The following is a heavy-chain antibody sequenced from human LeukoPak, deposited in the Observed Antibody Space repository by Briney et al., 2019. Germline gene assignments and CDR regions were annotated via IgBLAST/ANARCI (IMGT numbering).Heavy chain of an antibody. V-gene: IGHV3-15*01. CDR2: IKSKAAGGTT. CDR1: GFTFSNAW. Sequence: GGSLRLSCAASGFTFSNAWMNWVRQAPGKGLEWVGRIKSKAAGGTTDYAAPVKGRFTISRDDSKDTLSLQMNSLKTESTAVYFCYLGAVGGGEGFGFWGQGNPVTVSS. J-gene: IGHJ6*01. D-gene: IGHD3-10*01. CDR3: YLGAVGGGEGFGF.